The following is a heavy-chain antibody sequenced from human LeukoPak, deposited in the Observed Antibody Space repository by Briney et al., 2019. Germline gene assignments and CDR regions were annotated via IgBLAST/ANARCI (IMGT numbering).Heavy chain of an antibody. CDR3: AKERAGRFTSGDYDH. CDR2: IDSDGVTT. D-gene: IGHD6-25*01. Sequence: GGSLTLSRAASGFTFSNYWMHWVRQVPGKGLVWVSRIDSDGVTTSYADSVKGRFTISRDNAKNTLYLQMDSLRAGDTARYHCAKERAGRFTSGDYDHWGQGTLVTVSS. J-gene: IGHJ4*02. V-gene: IGHV3-74*01. CDR1: GFTFSNYW.